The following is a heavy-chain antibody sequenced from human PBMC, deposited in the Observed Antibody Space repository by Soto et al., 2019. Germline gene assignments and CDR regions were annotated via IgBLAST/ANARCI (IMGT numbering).Heavy chain of an antibody. D-gene: IGHD6-19*01. CDR2: IYYSGST. J-gene: IGHJ5*02. Sequence: QVQLQESGPGLVKPSETLSLTCTVSGGSISSYYWSWIRQPPGKGLEWIGYIYYSGSTNYNPSLNRRLTISVDTSKNQFSLKLSSVTAADTAVYYCARYCRGIAVAPFDPWCQGSLVTVSS. CDR3: ARYCRGIAVAPFDP. CDR1: GGSISSYY. V-gene: IGHV4-59*01.